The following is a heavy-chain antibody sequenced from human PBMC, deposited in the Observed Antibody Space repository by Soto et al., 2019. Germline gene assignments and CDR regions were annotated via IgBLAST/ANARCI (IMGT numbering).Heavy chain of an antibody. D-gene: IGHD3-10*01. CDR1: EFTFSNSW. CDR2: TNPYGSTT. CDR3: ARDPAFGALDY. Sequence: EVQLVESGGGLVQPGGSPRLSCAASEFTFSNSWMAWVRQAPGKGLEWVSDTNPYGSTTSYVDSVKGRFTVSRDNAKNSLYLQMNSLRVEDTAVYYCARDPAFGALDYWGLGTLVTVSS. J-gene: IGHJ4*02. V-gene: IGHV3-7*01.